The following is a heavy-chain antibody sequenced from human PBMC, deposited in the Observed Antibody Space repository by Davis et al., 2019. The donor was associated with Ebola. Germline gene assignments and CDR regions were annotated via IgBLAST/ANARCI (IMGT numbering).Heavy chain of an antibody. CDR1: GGTFNSYA. D-gene: IGHD2-21*02. J-gene: IGHJ4*02. Sequence: SVKVSCKASGGTFNSYAISWVRQAPGQGLEWMGGIIPILGTTDYAQKFQGRVTITADESTSTAYMELRSLRSDDTAVYYCARDRHIVVVTAILNYFDYWGQGTLVTVSS. CDR2: IIPILGTT. CDR3: ARDRHIVVVTAILNYFDY. V-gene: IGHV1-69*13.